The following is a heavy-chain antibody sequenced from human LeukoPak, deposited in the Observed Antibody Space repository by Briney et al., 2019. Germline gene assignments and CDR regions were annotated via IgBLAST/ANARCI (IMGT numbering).Heavy chain of an antibody. CDR3: AKDGYYYDSSGYYDFDY. CDR2: ISYDESNK. D-gene: IGHD3-22*01. CDR1: GFTFSSYG. V-gene: IGHV3-30*18. J-gene: IGHJ4*02. Sequence: GGSLRLSCAASGFTFSSYGMHWVRQAPGKGLEWVAVISYDESNKYYTDSVKGRFTISRDNSKNTLYLQMNSLRAEDTAVYYCAKDGYYYDSSGYYDFDYWGQGTLVTVSS.